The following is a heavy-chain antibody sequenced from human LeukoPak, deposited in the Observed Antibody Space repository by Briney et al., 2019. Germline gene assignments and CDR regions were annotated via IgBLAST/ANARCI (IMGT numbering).Heavy chain of an antibody. D-gene: IGHD2-2*01. V-gene: IGHV1-69*06. CDR3: ATTGGSSTSSAGAGMDV. CDR1: GGTFSSYA. Sequence: ASVKVSCKASGGTFSSYAISWVRQAPGQGLEWMGGIIPIFGTANYAQKFQGSVTITADKSTSTAYMELSSLRSEGTAVYYCATTGGSSTSSAGAGMDVWGQGTTVTVSS. CDR2: IIPIFGTA. J-gene: IGHJ6*02.